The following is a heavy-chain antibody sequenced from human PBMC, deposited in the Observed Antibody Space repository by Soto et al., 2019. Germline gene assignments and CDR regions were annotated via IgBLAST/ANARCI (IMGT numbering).Heavy chain of an antibody. CDR3: TTSSVAVAGTYYYYGMDV. J-gene: IGHJ6*02. Sequence: KTGGSLRLSCAASGFTFSNAWMSWVRQAPGKGLEWVGRIKSKTDGGTTDYAAPVKGRFTISRDDSKNTLYLQMNSLKTEDTAVYYCTTSSVAVAGTYYYYGMDVWGQGTTVTVSS. V-gene: IGHV3-15*01. CDR2: IKSKTDGGTT. D-gene: IGHD6-19*01. CDR1: GFTFSNAW.